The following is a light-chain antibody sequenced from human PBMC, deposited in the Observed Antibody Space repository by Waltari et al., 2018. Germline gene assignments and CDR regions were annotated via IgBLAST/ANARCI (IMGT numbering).Light chain of an antibody. V-gene: IGKV1-39*01. CDR3: QQRYSTPS. Sequence: DIQMTQSPSSLSASVGDRVTITCRASQSISSYLNWYQQKPGKAPKLLIYAASSLQSGVPSGLSGSGSGPALTLTIRSLQPEDFASDNYQQRYSTPSFGPGTKVDI. CDR2: AAS. CDR1: QSISSY. J-gene: IGKJ3*01.